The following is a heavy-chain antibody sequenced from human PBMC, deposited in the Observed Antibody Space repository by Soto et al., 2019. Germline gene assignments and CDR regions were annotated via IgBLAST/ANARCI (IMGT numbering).Heavy chain of an antibody. CDR2: ISGSGDTT. CDR3: ATEAPEGSDDDGLLDF. J-gene: IGHJ4*02. CDR1: GFTFTSYA. D-gene: IGHD4-17*01. Sequence: SLRLSCAAPGFTFTSYAMTWVRQAPGKGLEWVSSISGSGDTTYDGDSVKGRFTISRDNSKKTLYLQMNTLRAEDTAVYFCATEAPEGSDDDGLLDFWGQGTLVTVSS. V-gene: IGHV3-23*01.